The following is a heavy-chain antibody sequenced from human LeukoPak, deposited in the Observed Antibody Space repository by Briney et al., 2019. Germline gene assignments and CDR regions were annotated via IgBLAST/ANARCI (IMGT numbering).Heavy chain of an antibody. D-gene: IGHD4-23*01. CDR3: ARVLYGGTSPLNY. J-gene: IGHJ4*02. V-gene: IGHV1-8*03. Sequence: GASEKVSCKASGYTFTSYDINWVRQATGQGLEWMGWMNPNSGNTGFAQKFQGRVTITRNTSISTAYMELSSLRSEDTAVYYCARVLYGGTSPLNYWGQGTLVTVSS. CDR2: MNPNSGNT. CDR1: GYTFTSYD.